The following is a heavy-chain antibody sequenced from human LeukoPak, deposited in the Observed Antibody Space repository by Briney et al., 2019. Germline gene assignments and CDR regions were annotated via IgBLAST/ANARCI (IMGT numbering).Heavy chain of an antibody. Sequence: GGSLILSCAASGFTFSDYYMSWIRQAPGKGLEWVSYISSSSSYTNYADSVKGRFTISRDNAKNSLYLQMNSLRAEDTAVYYCARGPYDILTGYYPGDYWGQGTLVTVSS. J-gene: IGHJ4*02. CDR1: GFTFSDYY. V-gene: IGHV3-11*06. CDR2: ISSSSSYT. CDR3: ARGPYDILTGYYPGDY. D-gene: IGHD3-9*01.